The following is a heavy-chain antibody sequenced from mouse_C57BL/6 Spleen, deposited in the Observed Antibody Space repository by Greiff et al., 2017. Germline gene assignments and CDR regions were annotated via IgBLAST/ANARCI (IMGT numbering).Heavy chain of an antibody. Sequence: VQLQQPGAELVKPGASVKMSCKASGYTFTSYWITWVKQRPGQGLEWIGDIYPGSGSTNYNEKFKSKATLTVDTSSSTAYMQLSSLTSEDSAVYYCARGGTYGSGGFFDYWGQGTTLTVSS. CDR3: ARGGTYGSGGFFDY. J-gene: IGHJ2*01. CDR2: IYPGSGST. V-gene: IGHV1-55*01. CDR1: GYTFTSYW. D-gene: IGHD1-1*01.